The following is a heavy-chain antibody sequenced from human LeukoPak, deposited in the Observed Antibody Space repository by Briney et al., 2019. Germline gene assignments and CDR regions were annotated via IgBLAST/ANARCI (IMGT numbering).Heavy chain of an antibody. D-gene: IGHD3-3*01. CDR3: ARVTIFGVVIRHYYGMDV. V-gene: IGHV1-69*13. CDR2: IIPIFGTA. J-gene: IGHJ6*02. Sequence: SVKVSCMASGGTFSSYAISWVRQAPGQGLEWMGGIIPIFGTANYAQKFQGRVTITADESTSTAYMELSSLRSEDTAVYYCARVTIFGVVIRHYYGMDVWGQGTTVTVSS. CDR1: GGTFSSYA.